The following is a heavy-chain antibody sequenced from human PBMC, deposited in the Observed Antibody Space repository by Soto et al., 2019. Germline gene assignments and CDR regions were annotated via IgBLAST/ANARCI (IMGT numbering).Heavy chain of an antibody. CDR1: GFSISRYY. D-gene: IGHD1-26*01. Sequence: SETLSLTCSGSGFSISRYYWNWIRQPPGKGLEWIGYVFFSGSTNYNPSLKSRVTISVDTSKNQFSLKLSSVTAADTAVYYCARDLELNWFDPWGQGTLVTV. J-gene: IGHJ5*02. V-gene: IGHV4-59*12. CDR3: ARDLELNWFDP. CDR2: VFFSGST.